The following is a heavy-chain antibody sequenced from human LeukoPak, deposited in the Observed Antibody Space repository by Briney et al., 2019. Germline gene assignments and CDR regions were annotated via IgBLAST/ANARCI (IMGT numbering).Heavy chain of an antibody. CDR1: GFTFSNYA. CDR3: AKNIGGFDY. V-gene: IGHV3-48*01. Sequence: PGGSLRLSCAASGFTFSNYAMSWVRQAPGKGLEWVSYISSSSSTIYYADSVKGRFTISRDNAKNSLYLQMNSLRAEDTAVYYCAKNIGGFDYWGQGTLVTVSS. D-gene: IGHD4-23*01. J-gene: IGHJ4*02. CDR2: ISSSSSTI.